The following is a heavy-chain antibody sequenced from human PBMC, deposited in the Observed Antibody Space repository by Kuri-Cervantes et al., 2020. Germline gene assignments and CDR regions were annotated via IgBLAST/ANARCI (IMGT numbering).Heavy chain of an antibody. Sequence: SETLSLTCAVSGGSISSYYWSWIRQPAGKGLEWIGRIYTSGSTNYNPSLKSRVTMSVDTSKNQFSLKLSSVTAADTAVYYCAKTLPRQLVGYTYYYYAMDVWGQGTTVTVSS. V-gene: IGHV4-4*07. J-gene: IGHJ6*02. D-gene: IGHD6-13*01. CDR2: IYTSGST. CDR3: AKTLPRQLVGYTYYYYAMDV. CDR1: GGSISSYY.